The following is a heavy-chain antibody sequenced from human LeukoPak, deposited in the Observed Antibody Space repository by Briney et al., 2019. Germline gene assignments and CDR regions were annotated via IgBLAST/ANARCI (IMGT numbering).Heavy chain of an antibody. CDR3: ARQEQQHFSD. J-gene: IGHJ4*02. CDR2: INPSGGST. D-gene: IGHD6-13*01. CDR1: GCTFTSYY. Sequence: VASVKVSCKASGCTFTSYYMHWVRQAPGQGLEWMGIINPSGGSTSYAQKFQGRITLTRDTSATTAYMELSSLKSEDTAIYYCARQEQQHFSDWGQGTLVTVSS. V-gene: IGHV1-46*01.